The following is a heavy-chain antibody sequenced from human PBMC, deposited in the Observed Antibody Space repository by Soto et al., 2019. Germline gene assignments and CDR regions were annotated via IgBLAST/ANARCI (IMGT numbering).Heavy chain of an antibody. CDR2: ISYDGSNK. Sequence: VQLVESGGGVVQPGRSLRLSCAASGFTFSSYGMHWVRQAPGKGLEWVAVISYDGSNKYYADSVKGRFTISRDNSKNTLYLQMNSLRAEDTAVYYCAKDSEVYYDSSGYYDYWGQGTLVTVSS. CDR3: AKDSEVYYDSSGYYDY. D-gene: IGHD3-22*01. CDR1: GFTFSSYG. J-gene: IGHJ4*02. V-gene: IGHV3-30*18.